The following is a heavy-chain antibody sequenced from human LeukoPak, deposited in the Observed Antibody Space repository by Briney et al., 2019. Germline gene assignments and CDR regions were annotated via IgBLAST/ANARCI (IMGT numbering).Heavy chain of an antibody. CDR1: GFIFSDYW. V-gene: IGHV3-7*01. Sequence: GGSLRLSCAASGFIFSDYWMSWVRQAPGKGLEWVASIKQDGSEKFYVDSVKGRFTVSRDNAKNSLYLQMNSLRAEDTAVYYCAGIAVAGIYWGQGTLVTVSS. D-gene: IGHD6-19*01. CDR2: IKQDGSEK. J-gene: IGHJ4*02. CDR3: AGIAVAGIY.